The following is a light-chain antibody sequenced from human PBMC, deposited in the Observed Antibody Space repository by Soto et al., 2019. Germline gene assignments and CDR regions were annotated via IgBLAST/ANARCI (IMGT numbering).Light chain of an antibody. Sequence: DIHMTQSPSTLSASVGDSVTITCRASQTISRWWAWYQQQPGKAPNLLIYKASSFERRVPSRFSGGGSGTEFTLTIGRLQPDDFAIDDCQHYKTYPLTFGGGTKVEIK. CDR2: KAS. CDR3: QHYKTYPLT. J-gene: IGKJ4*01. CDR1: QTISRW. V-gene: IGKV1-5*03.